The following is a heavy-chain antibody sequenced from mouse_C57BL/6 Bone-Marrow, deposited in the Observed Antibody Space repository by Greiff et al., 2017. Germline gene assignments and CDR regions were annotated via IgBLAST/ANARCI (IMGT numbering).Heavy chain of an antibody. CDR1: GFTFSSYG. CDR3: ARQGDYDGDAMDY. Sequence: EVKLMESGGDLVKPGGSLKLSCAASGFTFSSYGMSWVRQTPDKRLEWVATISSGGSYTYYPDSVKGRFTISRDNAKNTLYLQMSSLKSEDTAMYYCARQGDYDGDAMDYWDQGTSVTVSS. CDR2: ISSGGSYT. J-gene: IGHJ4*01. D-gene: IGHD2-4*01. V-gene: IGHV5-6*01.